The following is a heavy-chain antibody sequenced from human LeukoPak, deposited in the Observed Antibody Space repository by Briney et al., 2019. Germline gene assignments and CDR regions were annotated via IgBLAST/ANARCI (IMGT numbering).Heavy chain of an antibody. V-gene: IGHV4-30-2*01. D-gene: IGHD4-23*01. J-gene: IGHJ4*02. CDR2: IYHSGST. Sequence: PSQTLSLTCAVSGGSISSGGYSWSWIRQPPGKGLEWIGYIYHSGSTYYNPSLKSRVTISVDRSKNQFSLKLSSVTAADTAVYYCVAYGGPYYFDYWGQGTLVTVSS. CDR1: GGSISSGGYS. CDR3: VAYGGPYYFDY.